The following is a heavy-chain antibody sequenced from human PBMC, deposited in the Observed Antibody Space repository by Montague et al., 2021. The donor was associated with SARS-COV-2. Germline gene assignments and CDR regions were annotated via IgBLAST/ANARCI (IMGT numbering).Heavy chain of an antibody. D-gene: IGHD6-19*01. CDR1: GGSTASHY. Sequence: SETLSLTCTVSGGSTASHYWNWIRQSPGKRPERIGYVYCNGDTKYNPSLQSRVTISIDTSENQFSLRLNSVTAADTAVYFCARGWAFDPWGQGRLFTVSS. CDR2: VYCNGDT. V-gene: IGHV4-59*08. J-gene: IGHJ3*01. CDR3: ARGWAFDP.